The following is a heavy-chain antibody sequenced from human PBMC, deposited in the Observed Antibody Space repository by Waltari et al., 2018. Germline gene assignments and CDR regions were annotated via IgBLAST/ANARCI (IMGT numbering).Heavy chain of an antibody. CDR3: ARNYDFWSGYYLFQH. J-gene: IGHJ1*01. V-gene: IGHV4-39*01. Sequence: QLQPQESGPGLVKPSETLSLTCTVSGGSISSSSYYWGWIRQPPGKGLEWIGSIYYSGSSSDNPSCKSRVTISVDTSKNQFSLKLSSVTAADTAVYYCARNYDFWSGYYLFQHWGQGTLVTVSS. CDR2: IYYSGSS. D-gene: IGHD3-3*01. CDR1: GGSISSSSYY.